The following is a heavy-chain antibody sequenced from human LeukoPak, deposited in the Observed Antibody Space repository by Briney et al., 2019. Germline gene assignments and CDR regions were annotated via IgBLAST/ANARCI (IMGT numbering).Heavy chain of an antibody. CDR3: AKESRIAARQRAFDI. Sequence: PGGSLRLSCAASGFTFSSYAMHWVRQAPGKGLEWVAVISYDGSNKYYADSVKGRFTISRDNSKNTLYLQMNSLRAEDTAVYYCAKESRIAARQRAFDIWGQGTMVTVSS. CDR2: ISYDGSNK. V-gene: IGHV3-30-3*01. CDR1: GFTFSSYA. J-gene: IGHJ3*02. D-gene: IGHD6-6*01.